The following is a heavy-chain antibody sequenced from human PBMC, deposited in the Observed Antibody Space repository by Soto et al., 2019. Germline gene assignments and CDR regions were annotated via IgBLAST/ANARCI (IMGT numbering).Heavy chain of an antibody. Sequence: EVQLVESGGGLVQTGGSLRLSCAASGLTISGKKYVAWVRQAPGKGLEWVSALYDVDGSFYADSVTGRFTTSSDSSKTTVYLQMNDLRPDDTAVYYCATWHEREHAFDVWGQGTTVTISS. CDR1: GLTISGKKY. J-gene: IGHJ3*01. V-gene: IGHV3-66*01. CDR2: LYDVDGS. CDR3: ATWHEREHAFDV. D-gene: IGHD1-1*01.